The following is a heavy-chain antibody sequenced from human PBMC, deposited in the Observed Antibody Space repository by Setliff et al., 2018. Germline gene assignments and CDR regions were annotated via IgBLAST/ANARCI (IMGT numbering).Heavy chain of an antibody. D-gene: IGHD3-9*01. J-gene: IGHJ4*02. CDR3: ASKGGYFDPSEDFDY. CDR2: INTNTGNP. Sequence: ASVKVSCKASGYTFTSYAMNWVRQAPGQGLEWMGWINTNTGNPTYAQGFTGRFVFSLDTPVSTAYLQISSLKAEDTAVYYCASKGGYFDPSEDFDYWGQGTLVTVSS. CDR1: GYTFTSYA. V-gene: IGHV7-4-1*02.